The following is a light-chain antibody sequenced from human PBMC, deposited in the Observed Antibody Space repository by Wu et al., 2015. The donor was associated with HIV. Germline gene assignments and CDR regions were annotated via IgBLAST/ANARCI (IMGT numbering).Light chain of an antibody. Sequence: EIVLTQSPGTLSLSPGERATLSCRASQSVSSNYLAWYQQRPGQAPRLLISGASGRATGIPDRFSGSGSGTDFTLTISRLEPGDFAVYYCQQYGRSPTWTFGQGTRVDIK. J-gene: IGKJ1*01. CDR3: QQYGRSPTWT. CDR1: QSVSSNY. CDR2: GAS. V-gene: IGKV3-20*01.